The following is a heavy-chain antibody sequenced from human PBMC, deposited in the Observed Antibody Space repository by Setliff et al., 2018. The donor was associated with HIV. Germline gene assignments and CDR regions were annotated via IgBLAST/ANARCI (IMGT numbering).Heavy chain of an antibody. CDR3: VKDGSVSGRNYYYMDV. CDR2: ISWNSDII. D-gene: IGHD6-19*01. CDR1: GFTFSNAW. Sequence: SLRLSCAASGFTFSNAWMNWVRQSPGKGLEWVSGISWNSDIIGYADSAECRFTISRDNARNSLYLLMNRLTAEDTASYYCVKDGSVSGRNYYYMDVWGKGTTVTVSS. J-gene: IGHJ6*03. V-gene: IGHV3-9*01.